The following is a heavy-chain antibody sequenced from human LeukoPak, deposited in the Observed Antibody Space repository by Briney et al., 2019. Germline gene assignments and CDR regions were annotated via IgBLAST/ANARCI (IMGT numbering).Heavy chain of an antibody. Sequence: SESLSLTCTVCGGSLSSYYWSWIRPPPGKGLEWIGYIYYSGSTNYNPSLKNGVTIPVDTSKNQFSLKLSSVTAADTAVYYCARARGERWLEFDAFDIWGQGTMVTVSS. CDR1: GGSLSSYY. CDR3: ARARGERWLEFDAFDI. V-gene: IGHV4-59*01. J-gene: IGHJ3*02. D-gene: IGHD5-24*01. CDR2: IYYSGST.